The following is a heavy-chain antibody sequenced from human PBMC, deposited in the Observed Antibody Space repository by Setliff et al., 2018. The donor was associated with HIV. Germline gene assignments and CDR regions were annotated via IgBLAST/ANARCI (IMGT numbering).Heavy chain of an antibody. CDR2: IYTSGST. D-gene: IGHD6-13*01. V-gene: IGHV4-4*09. CDR3: ARGRGSSSSWPIDY. J-gene: IGHJ4*02. CDR1: GGSISSYY. Sequence: SETLSLTCTVSGGSISSYYWSWIRQPPGEGLEWIGYIYTSGSTNYNPSLKSRVTISVDTSKNQFSLKLSSVTAADTAVYFCARGRGSSSSWPIDYWGQGTLVTVSS.